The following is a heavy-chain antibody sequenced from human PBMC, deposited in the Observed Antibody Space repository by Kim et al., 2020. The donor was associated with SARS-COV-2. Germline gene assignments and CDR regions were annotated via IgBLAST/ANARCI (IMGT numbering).Heavy chain of an antibody. CDR2: ISSSSSYI. Sequence: GGSLRLSCAASGFTFSSYSMNWVRQAPGKGLEWVSSISSSSSYIYYADSVKGRFTISRDNAKNSLYLQMNSLRAEDTAVYYCARDSFSIAAAGTPPVAYYYYGMDVWGEGTTVTVSS. CDR3: ARDSFSIAAAGTPPVAYYYYGMDV. V-gene: IGHV3-21*01. CDR1: GFTFSSYS. D-gene: IGHD6-13*01. J-gene: IGHJ6*04.